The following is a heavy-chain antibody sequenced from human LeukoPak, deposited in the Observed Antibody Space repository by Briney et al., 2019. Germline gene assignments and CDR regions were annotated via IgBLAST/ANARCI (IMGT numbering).Heavy chain of an antibody. D-gene: IGHD2-2*01. CDR2: IYTSGST. V-gene: IGHV4-61*02. Sequence: PSETLSLTCTVSGGSISSGSYYWSWIRQPAGKGLEWIGRIYTSGSTNYNPSLKSRVTMSVDTSKHQFSLKLSSVTAADTAVYYCARDVVTTTGDYFDYWGQGTLVTVSS. CDR3: ARDVVTTTGDYFDY. J-gene: IGHJ4*02. CDR1: GGSISSGSYY.